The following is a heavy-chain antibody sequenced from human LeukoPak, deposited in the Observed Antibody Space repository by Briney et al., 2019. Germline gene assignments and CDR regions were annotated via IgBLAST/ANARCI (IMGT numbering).Heavy chain of an antibody. Sequence: SETLSLTCTVSGGAISSSSYYWVWIRQPPGKGLEWIGSIYYSGSTYYNPSLKSRVTISVDTSKNQFSLKLSSVTAADTAVYYCARVKIERQLWSESWGYYFDYWGQGTLVTVSS. V-gene: IGHV4-39*07. J-gene: IGHJ4*02. D-gene: IGHD5-18*01. CDR2: IYYSGST. CDR3: ARVKIERQLWSESWGYYFDY. CDR1: GGAISSSSYY.